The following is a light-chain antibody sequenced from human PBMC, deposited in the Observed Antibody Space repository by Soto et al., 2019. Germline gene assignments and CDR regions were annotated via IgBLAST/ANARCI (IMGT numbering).Light chain of an antibody. V-gene: IGLV2-14*01. CDR1: SSDVGGYNY. CDR3: SSYTSSSAAVV. CDR2: DVS. Sequence: QSVLTQPASVSGSPGQSITISCTGTSSDVGGYNYVSWYQQRPGKAPKLMIYDVSNRPSGVSDRFSGSKSGNTASLTISRLQAEDEADYYCSSYTSSSAAVVFGGGTKLTVL. J-gene: IGLJ2*01.